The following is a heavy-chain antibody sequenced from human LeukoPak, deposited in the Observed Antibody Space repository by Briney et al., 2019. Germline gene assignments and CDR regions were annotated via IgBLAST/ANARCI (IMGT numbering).Heavy chain of an antibody. CDR2: IYYSGST. V-gene: IGHV4-31*03. CDR1: GGSISSGGYY. CDR3: ARAGRGCSGGSCYRWFDP. D-gene: IGHD2-15*01. Sequence: PSETLSLTCTVSGGSISSGGYYWSWIRQHPGKGLEWIGYIYYSGSTYYNPSLKSRVTISVDTSKNQFSLKLSSVTAAETAVYYCARAGRGCSGGSCYRWFDPWGQGTLVTVSS. J-gene: IGHJ5*02.